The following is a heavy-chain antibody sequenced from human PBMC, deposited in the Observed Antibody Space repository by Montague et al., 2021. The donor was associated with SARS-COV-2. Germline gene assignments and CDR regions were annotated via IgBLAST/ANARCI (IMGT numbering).Heavy chain of an antibody. Sequence: SLRLSCAASGFTFSSYAMHWVRQAPGKGLEWVAVISYDGSNKYYADSVKGRFTISRDNSKNTLYLQVNSLRAEDTAVYYCARLHFDDPYYYGSGNLQLFDYWGQGTLVTVSS. CDR3: ARLHFDDPYYYGSGNLQLFDY. D-gene: IGHD3-10*01. CDR1: GFTFSSYA. V-gene: IGHV3-30-3*01. CDR2: ISYDGSNK. J-gene: IGHJ4*02.